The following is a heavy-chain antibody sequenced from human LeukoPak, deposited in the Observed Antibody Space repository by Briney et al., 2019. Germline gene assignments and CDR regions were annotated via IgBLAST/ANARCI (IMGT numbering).Heavy chain of an antibody. Sequence: GGSLRLSCTVSGFSLSSYAMSWVRRAPGKGLEWVSATSSSDDGKYYADSVKGRFTISRDNAKNSLYLQMNSLRAEDTAVYYCARDSEDTAMVKSFEDGYNWFDPWGQGTLVTVSS. CDR3: ARDSEDTAMVKSFEDGYNWFDP. V-gene: IGHV3-21*01. CDR1: GFSLSSYA. CDR2: TSSSDDGK. D-gene: IGHD5-18*01. J-gene: IGHJ5*02.